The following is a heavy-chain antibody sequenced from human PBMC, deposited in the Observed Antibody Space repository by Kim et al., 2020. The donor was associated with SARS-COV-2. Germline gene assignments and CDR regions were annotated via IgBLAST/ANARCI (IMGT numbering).Heavy chain of an antibody. Sequence: SETLSLTCAVYVGSFSGYYLSWIRQPPGKGLEWVGEITHSGSTNYNPALKSGVTLSVDTTKNEFSLKLTSMTTADTAMYYCGRGPIPRDHSDYWGQGSL. CDR1: VGSFSGYY. CDR2: ITHSGST. V-gene: IGHV4-34*07. D-gene: IGHD2-2*02. J-gene: IGHJ4*02. CDR3: GRGPIPRDHSDY.